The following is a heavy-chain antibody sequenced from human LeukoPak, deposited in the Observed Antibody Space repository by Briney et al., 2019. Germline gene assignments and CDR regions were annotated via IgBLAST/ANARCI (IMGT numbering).Heavy chain of an antibody. CDR1: GFTFSSYT. J-gene: IGHJ4*02. CDR2: ISSSSSSYI. V-gene: IGHV3-21*01. Sequence: GGSLRLSCVASGFTFSSYTVNWVRQTPGKGLEWVSSISSSSSSYIYYADSVKGRFTISRDNAKNSLYLQMNSLRAEDTAVYYCARAPGWNSGSSGYSDYWGQGTLVTVSS. CDR3: ARAPGWNSGSSGYSDY. D-gene: IGHD3-22*01.